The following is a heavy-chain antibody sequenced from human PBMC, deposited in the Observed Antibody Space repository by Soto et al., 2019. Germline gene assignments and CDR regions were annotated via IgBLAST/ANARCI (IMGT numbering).Heavy chain of an antibody. CDR1: GYTFSAYY. CDR3: MRWGWGDSTIDE. Sequence: SVQVSCKTSGYTFSAYYVHWARPTPGRGFQWLGWINPSNEITTFSQFFQGRVTMTRDTSTNTVHMELNRLTSDDTAVYYCMRWGWGDSTIDESGQGTQVTVS. CDR2: INPSNEIT. V-gene: IGHV1-2*02. D-gene: IGHD3-16*01. J-gene: IGHJ4*02.